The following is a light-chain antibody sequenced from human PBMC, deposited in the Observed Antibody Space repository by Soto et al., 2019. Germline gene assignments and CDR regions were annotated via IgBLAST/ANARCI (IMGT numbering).Light chain of an antibody. V-gene: IGLV2-14*01. CDR3: ISYTTSSTWV. Sequence: QSALAQPASVSGSPGQSITISCTGTSSDVGGYNYVSWYQQHPGKAPKLTISDVSNRPSGVSHRFSGSKSGNTASLTISGLQAEDEADYYCISYTTSSTWVFGGGTKVTVL. J-gene: IGLJ3*02. CDR2: DVS. CDR1: SSDVGGYNY.